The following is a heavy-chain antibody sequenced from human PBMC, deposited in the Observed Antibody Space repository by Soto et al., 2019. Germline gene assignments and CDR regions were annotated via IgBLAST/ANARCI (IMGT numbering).Heavy chain of an antibody. CDR2: ISSSSSYI. J-gene: IGHJ4*02. V-gene: IGHV3-21*01. D-gene: IGHD6-19*01. Sequence: GGSLRLSCAASGFTSSSYSMNWVRQAPGKGLEWVSSISSSSSYICYADSVKGRFTISRDNAKNSLYLQMNSLRAEDTAVYYCARDRSGWLILDYWGQGTLVTVSS. CDR3: ARDRSGWLILDY. CDR1: GFTSSSYS.